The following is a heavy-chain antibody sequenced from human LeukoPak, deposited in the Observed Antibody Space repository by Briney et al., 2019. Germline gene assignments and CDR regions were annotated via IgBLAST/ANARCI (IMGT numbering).Heavy chain of an antibody. CDR2: IRPDGSHI. CDR3: LREVDWKYAFDY. V-gene: IGHV3-33*01. J-gene: IGHJ4*02. CDR1: GFSFSTFV. D-gene: IGHD1-7*01. Sequence: PGSSLRLSCAASGFSFSTFVMHWVRQAPGKGLEWVAVIRPDGSHISYVDPVKGRFTISRDNSYNMLYLQMSSLRAKDTALYYCLREVDWKYAFDYWGRGTLVTVSS.